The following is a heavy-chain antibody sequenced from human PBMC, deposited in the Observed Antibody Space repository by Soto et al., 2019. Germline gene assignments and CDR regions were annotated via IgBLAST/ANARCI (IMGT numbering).Heavy chain of an antibody. CDR1: GFTFSSYS. D-gene: IGHD6-13*01. CDR2: ISSSSSYI. V-gene: IGHV3-21*01. Sequence: GGSLRLSCAASGFTFSSYSMNWVRQAPGKGLEWVSSISSSSSYIYYADSVKGRFTISRDNAKNSLYLQMNSLRAEDTAVYYCARDRSSPTWFDPWGQGTLVTVSS. J-gene: IGHJ5*02. CDR3: ARDRSSPTWFDP.